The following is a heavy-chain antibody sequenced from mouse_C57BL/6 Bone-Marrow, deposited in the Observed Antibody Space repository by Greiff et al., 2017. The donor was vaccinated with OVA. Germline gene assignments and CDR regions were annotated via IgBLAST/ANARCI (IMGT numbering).Heavy chain of an antibody. J-gene: IGHJ3*01. D-gene: IGHD2-4*01. Sequence: DVKLQESGAELVRPGASVKLSCTASGFNIKDDYMHWVKQRPEQGLEWIGWIDPENGDTEYASKFQGKATITADTSSNTAYLQLSSLTSEDTAVYYCTTAYDSFAYWGQGTLVTVSA. V-gene: IGHV14-4*01. CDR2: IDPENGDT. CDR3: TTAYDSFAY. CDR1: GFNIKDDY.